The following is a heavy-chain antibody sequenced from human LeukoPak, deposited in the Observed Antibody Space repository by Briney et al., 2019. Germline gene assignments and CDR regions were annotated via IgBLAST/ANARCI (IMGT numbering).Heavy chain of an antibody. CDR2: VYYSGST. CDR1: GGSMSSYY. V-gene: IGHV4-59*12. Sequence: SETLSLTCTVSGGSMSSYYWSWIRQPPGKGLEWLGYVYYSGSTNYNPSLKSRVTISVDTSKNQFSLKLSSVTAADTAVYYCARGRVNWFDPWGQGTLVTVSS. CDR3: ARGRVNWFDP. J-gene: IGHJ5*02. D-gene: IGHD3-3*01.